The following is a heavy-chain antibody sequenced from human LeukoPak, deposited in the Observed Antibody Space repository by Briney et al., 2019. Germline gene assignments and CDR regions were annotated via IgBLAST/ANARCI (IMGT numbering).Heavy chain of an antibody. CDR3: ARAPNCYVDY. CDR2: ISSSSTTI. CDR1: GFTFNIYS. V-gene: IGHV3-48*01. D-gene: IGHD3-16*01. J-gene: IGHJ4*02. Sequence: GGSLRLSCAASGFTFNIYSMNWVRQAPGKGLEWISYISSSSTTIYYADSVKGRFIISRDNAKNSLSLQVNSLRAEDTAVYYCARAPNCYVDYWGQGTLVTVSS.